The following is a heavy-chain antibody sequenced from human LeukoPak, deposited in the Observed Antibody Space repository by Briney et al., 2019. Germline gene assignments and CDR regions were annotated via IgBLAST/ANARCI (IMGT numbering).Heavy chain of an antibody. V-gene: IGHV1-2*02. CDR3: ARVLTVPDKTNATPTYDY. Sequence: GASVKVSCKASGYTFTGYYMHWVRQAPGQGLEWMGWISPNSGGTNYAQKFQGRVTMTRDTSISTAYMELSRLRSDDTAVYYCARVLTVPDKTNATPTYDYWGQGTLVTVSS. CDR1: GYTFTGYY. J-gene: IGHJ4*02. D-gene: IGHD2-2*01. CDR2: ISPNSGGT.